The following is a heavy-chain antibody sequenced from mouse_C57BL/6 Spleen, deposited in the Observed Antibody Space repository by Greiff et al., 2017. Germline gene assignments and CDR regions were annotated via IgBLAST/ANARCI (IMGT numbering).Heavy chain of an antibody. J-gene: IGHJ3*01. Sequence: QVQLQQPGAELVRPGTSVKLSCKASGYTFTSYWMHWVKQRPGQGLEWIGVIDPSDSYTHYNQKFKGQATLTVDTSSSTAYMQLSSLTSEDAAVYYCTSLLLLNGFAYWGQGTLVTVSA. CDR3: TSLLLLNGFAY. CDR1: GYTFTSYW. V-gene: IGHV1-59*01. D-gene: IGHD1-1*01. CDR2: IDPSDSYT.